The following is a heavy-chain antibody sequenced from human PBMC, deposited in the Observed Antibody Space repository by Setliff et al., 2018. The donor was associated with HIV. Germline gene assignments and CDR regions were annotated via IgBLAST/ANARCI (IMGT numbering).Heavy chain of an antibody. D-gene: IGHD3-22*01. CDR1: GGTFSSYA. CDR3: AKEGALSSGLLDY. J-gene: IGHJ4*02. Sequence: GASVKVSCKASGGTFSSYAISWVRQAPGQGLEWMGGIIPILGIANYAQKFQGRVTITADTSTDTAYLELRSLRSEDTALYYCAKEGALSSGLLDYWGQGTLVTV. CDR2: IIPILGIA. V-gene: IGHV1-69*10.